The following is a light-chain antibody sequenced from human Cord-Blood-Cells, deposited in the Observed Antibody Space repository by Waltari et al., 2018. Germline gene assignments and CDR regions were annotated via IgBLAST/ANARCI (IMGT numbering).Light chain of an antibody. CDR3: QQRSNWPPT. V-gene: IGKV3-11*01. Sequence: EMVLTQSPATLSLSPGERATHSCRASQSVSSYLAWYQQKPGQAPRLLIYDASNRATGIPARFSGSGSGTDFTLTISSLEPEDFAVYYCQQRSNWPPTFGQGTKVEIK. CDR1: QSVSSY. CDR2: DAS. J-gene: IGKJ1*01.